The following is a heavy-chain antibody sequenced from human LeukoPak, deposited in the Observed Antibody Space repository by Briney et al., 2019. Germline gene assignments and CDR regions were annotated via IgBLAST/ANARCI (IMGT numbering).Heavy chain of an antibody. J-gene: IGHJ4*02. Sequence: PSETLSLTCTVSGGSISSSSYYWGWIRQPPGKGLEWIGSIYYSGSTYYNPSLKSRVTISVDTSKNQFSLKLSSVTAADTAVYYCAIAAGRGVVVIRWGQGTLVTASS. D-gene: IGHD3-22*01. CDR1: GGSISSSSYY. CDR3: AIAAGRGVVVIR. CDR2: IYYSGST. V-gene: IGHV4-39*07.